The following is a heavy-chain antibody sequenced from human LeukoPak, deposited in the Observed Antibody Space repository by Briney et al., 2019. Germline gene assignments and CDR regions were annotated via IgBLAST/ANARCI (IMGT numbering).Heavy chain of an antibody. CDR1: GGSFSGYY. CDR2: INHSGST. CDR3: ARGIRYFDWSDDAFDV. Sequence: PSETLSLTCAVYGGSFSGYYWSWILQPPGKGLEWIGEINHSGSTNYNPSLKSRVTISVDTSKNQFSLKLSSVTAADAAVYYCARGIRYFDWSDDAFDVWGQGTMVTVSS. V-gene: IGHV4-34*01. D-gene: IGHD3-9*01. J-gene: IGHJ3*01.